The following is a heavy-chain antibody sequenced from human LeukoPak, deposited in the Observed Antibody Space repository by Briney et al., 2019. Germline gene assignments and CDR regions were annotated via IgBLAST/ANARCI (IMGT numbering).Heavy chain of an antibody. CDR3: AREGRYCGGGRCSYMDV. Sequence: SETLSLTCTVSGYSISSGYYWGWIRQPPGKGLEWIGSIYYSGSTYYNPSLKSRVTISVDTSKNQFSLKLSSVTAADTAVYYCAREGRYCGGGRCSYMDVWGKGTTVTVSS. CDR1: GYSISSGYY. CDR2: IYYSGST. J-gene: IGHJ6*03. V-gene: IGHV4-38-2*02. D-gene: IGHD2-15*01.